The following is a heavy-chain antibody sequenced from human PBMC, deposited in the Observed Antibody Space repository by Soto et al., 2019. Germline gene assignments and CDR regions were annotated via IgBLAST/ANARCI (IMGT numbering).Heavy chain of an antibody. CDR3: ARCPQPPDTADPYAVDV. CDR2: IVPSVDTT. CDR1: GGTFSRSG. D-gene: IGHD5-18*01. Sequence: ASVKVSCKASGGTFSRSGFHWVRQAPGQGLEWMGMIVPSVDTTNYAQKFQARVTISADQFTSTVYMELRSLRSEDTAVYYCARCPQPPDTADPYAVDVWGQGTRVTVSS. J-gene: IGHJ6*02. V-gene: IGHV1-69*11.